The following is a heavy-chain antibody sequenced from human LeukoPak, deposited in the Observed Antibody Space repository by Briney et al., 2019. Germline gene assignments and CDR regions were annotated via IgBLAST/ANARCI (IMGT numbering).Heavy chain of an antibody. V-gene: IGHV5-51*01. CDR1: GYSFTSYW. CDR2: IYPGDSDT. CDR3: ARHMGYYGSGGGNDAFDI. D-gene: IGHD3-10*01. Sequence: GESLVISCKGSGYSFTSYWIGWVREMPGKGLEWMGIIYPGDSDTRYSPSFQGQVTISADKSINTAHLQRSSLKASDTAMFYCARHMGYYGSGGGNDAFDIWGQGIIVTVSS. J-gene: IGHJ3*02.